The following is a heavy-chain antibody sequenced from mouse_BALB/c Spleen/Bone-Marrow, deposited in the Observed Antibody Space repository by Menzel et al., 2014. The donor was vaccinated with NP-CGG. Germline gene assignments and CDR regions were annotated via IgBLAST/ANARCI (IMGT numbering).Heavy chain of an antibody. CDR2: ISYSGNT. CDR1: GDSITSGY. J-gene: IGHJ1*01. CDR3: AIVTTAWYFDV. Sequence: EVKLVESGPSLVKPSQTLSLTCSVTGDSITSGYRNWIRKFPGNKLEYMGYISYSGNTYYNPSLKSRISITRDTFKNQYYLQLNSVTTEDTATYYCAIVTTAWYFDVWGAGTTVTVSS. V-gene: IGHV3-8*02. D-gene: IGHD1-2*01.